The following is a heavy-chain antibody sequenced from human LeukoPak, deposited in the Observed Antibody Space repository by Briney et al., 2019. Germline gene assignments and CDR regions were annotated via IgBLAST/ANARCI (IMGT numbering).Heavy chain of an antibody. D-gene: IGHD6-13*01. CDR3: ARDSSSSWYFDY. CDR1: GFTVSKYG. J-gene: IGHJ4*02. Sequence: GGSLRLSCAASGFTVSKYGMTWVRQAPGKGLEWVSVIYSGGSTYYADSVKGRFTISRDNSKNTLYLQMNSLRAEDTAVYYCARDSSSSWYFDYWGQGTLVTVSS. V-gene: IGHV3-66*02. CDR2: IYSGGST.